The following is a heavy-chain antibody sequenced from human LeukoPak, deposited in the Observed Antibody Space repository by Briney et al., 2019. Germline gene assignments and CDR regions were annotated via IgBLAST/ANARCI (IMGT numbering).Heavy chain of an antibody. J-gene: IGHJ4*02. CDR3: AREVTPYY. CDR2: IYSGGRT. Sequence: GGSLRLSCAVSGFTVSNNYMNWVRQAPGKGLEWVSIIYSGGRTYYADSAKGRFTISRDNAKNSVYLQMYSLRAEDTAVYYCAREVTPYYWGQGTLVTVSS. D-gene: IGHD2-21*02. CDR1: GFTVSNNY. V-gene: IGHV3-53*01.